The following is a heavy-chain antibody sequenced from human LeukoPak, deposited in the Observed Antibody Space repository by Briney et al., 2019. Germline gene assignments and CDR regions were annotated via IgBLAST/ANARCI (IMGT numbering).Heavy chain of an antibody. CDR1: GGSFSGYY. CDR2: INHSGST. CDR3: ATGAGDTAMVTFFVY. Sequence: SETLSLTCAVYGGSFSGYYWSWIRQPPGKGLEWIGEINHSGSTNYNPSLKSRVTISVDTSKNQSSLKLSSVTAADTAVYYCATGAGDTAMVTFFVYWGQGTLVTVSS. D-gene: IGHD5-18*01. J-gene: IGHJ4*02. V-gene: IGHV4-34*01.